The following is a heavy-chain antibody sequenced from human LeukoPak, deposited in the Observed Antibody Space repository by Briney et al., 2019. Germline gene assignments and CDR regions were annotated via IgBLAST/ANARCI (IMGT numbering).Heavy chain of an antibody. CDR2: IIPIFGTA. D-gene: IGHD5-18*01. V-gene: IGHV1-69*06. CDR3: ARVNGAHTAMAPIWDY. Sequence: ASVKVSCKASGGTFSSYAISWVRQAPGQGLEWMGGIIPIFGTANYAQKFQGRVTITADKSTSTAYMELSSLRSEDTAVYYRARVNGAHTAMAPIWDYWGLGTLVTVSS. J-gene: IGHJ4*02. CDR1: GGTFSSYA.